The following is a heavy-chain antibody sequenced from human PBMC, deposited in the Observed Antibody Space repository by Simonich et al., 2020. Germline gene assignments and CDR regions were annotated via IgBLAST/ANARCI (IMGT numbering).Heavy chain of an antibody. Sequence: QVQLQQWGAGLLKPSETLSLTCAVYGGSFSGYYWSWIRQPPGKGLEWIGEINHSGSTNYNPSLNSRATISVDTSKNQFSLKLSSVTAAETAVYYCARRANWNWYFDLWGRGTLVTVSS. V-gene: IGHV4-34*01. J-gene: IGHJ2*01. CDR3: ARRANWNWYFDL. CDR2: INHSGST. CDR1: GGSFSGYY. D-gene: IGHD1-1*01.